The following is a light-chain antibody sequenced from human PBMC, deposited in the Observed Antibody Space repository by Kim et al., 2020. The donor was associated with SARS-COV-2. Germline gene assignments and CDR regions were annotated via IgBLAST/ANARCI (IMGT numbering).Light chain of an antibody. CDR2: GAS. CDR3: QQYSNWPWT. V-gene: IGKV3-15*01. Sequence: EIVMTQSPATLSVSPGERATLSCRASQSVSSNLAWYQQKPGQAPSLLIYGASTRATGIPARFSGSGSGTEFTLTISSLQSEDFAVYYCQQYSNWPWTFGQGTKVDIK. CDR1: QSVSSN. J-gene: IGKJ1*01.